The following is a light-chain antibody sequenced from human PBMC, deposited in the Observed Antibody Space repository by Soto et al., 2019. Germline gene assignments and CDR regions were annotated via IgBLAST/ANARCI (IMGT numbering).Light chain of an antibody. V-gene: IGKV2-28*01. Sequence: DIVMTQSPLSLPVTPGEPASISCMSSQSLLHSNGYNYLDWYLQKPGQSPQLLIYLGSNRASGVPDRFSGSGSGTDLTLKISRVEAEDVGVYYCMQALQTAITFGQGTRL. CDR2: LGS. CDR1: QSLLHSNGYNY. J-gene: IGKJ5*01. CDR3: MQALQTAIT.